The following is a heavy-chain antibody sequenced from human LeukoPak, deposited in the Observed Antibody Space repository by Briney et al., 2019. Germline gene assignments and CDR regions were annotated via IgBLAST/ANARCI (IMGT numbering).Heavy chain of an antibody. Sequence: PSETLSLTCAVYGGSFSGYYWSWIRQPPGKGLEWIGEINHSGSTNYNPSLKSRVTISVDTSKNQFSLKLSSVTAADTAVYYCARGVLGYCSGGSCYVIDYWGQGTLVTVSS. J-gene: IGHJ4*02. CDR3: ARGVLGYCSGGSCYVIDY. D-gene: IGHD2-15*01. CDR2: INHSGST. CDR1: GGSFSGYY. V-gene: IGHV4-34*01.